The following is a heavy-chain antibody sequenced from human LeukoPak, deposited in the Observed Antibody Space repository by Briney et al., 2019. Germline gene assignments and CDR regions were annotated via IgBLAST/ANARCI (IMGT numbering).Heavy chain of an antibody. D-gene: IGHD3-3*01. CDR3: ARDPYSDTYYDFWSGYTNNWFDP. Sequence: GASVKVSCKASGYTFTSYYMHWVRQAPGQGLEWMGIINPSGGSTSYAQKFQGRVTMTRDTSTSTVYMELSSLRSEDTAVYYCARDPYSDTYYDFWSGYTNNWFDPWGQGTLVTVSS. CDR1: GYTFTSYY. J-gene: IGHJ5*02. V-gene: IGHV1-46*03. CDR2: INPSGGST.